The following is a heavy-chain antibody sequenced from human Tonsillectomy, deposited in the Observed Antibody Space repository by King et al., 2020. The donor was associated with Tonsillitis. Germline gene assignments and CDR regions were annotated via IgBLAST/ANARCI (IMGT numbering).Heavy chain of an antibody. CDR2: IYYSGST. Sequence: QLQESGPGLVKPSETLSLTCTVSGGSISSRNHYWGWIRQPPGKGLEWIGTIYYSGSTYYNPSLKSRVTISVDTSKNQFSLKLSSVTAADTAVYYCARRGYGDPLIDYWGQGTLVTVSS. D-gene: IGHD4-17*01. J-gene: IGHJ4*02. V-gene: IGHV4-39*07. CDR1: GGSISSRNHY. CDR3: ARRGYGDPLIDY.